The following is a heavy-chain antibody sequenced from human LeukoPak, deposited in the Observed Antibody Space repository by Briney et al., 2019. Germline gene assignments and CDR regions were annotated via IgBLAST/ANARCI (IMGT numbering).Heavy chain of an antibody. D-gene: IGHD6-6*01. J-gene: IGHJ5*02. CDR1: GGSFSGYY. CDR2: INHSGGT. Sequence: TSETLSLTCAVYGGSFSGYYWSWIRQPPGKGLEWIGEINHSGGTNYSPSLKSRVTISVDTSKNQFSLKLSSVTAADTAVYYCARTHSSSPNWFDPWGQGTLVTVSS. V-gene: IGHV4-34*01. CDR3: ARTHSSSPNWFDP.